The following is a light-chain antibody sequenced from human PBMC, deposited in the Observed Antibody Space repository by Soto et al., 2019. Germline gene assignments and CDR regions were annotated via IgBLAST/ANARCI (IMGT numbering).Light chain of an antibody. CDR3: QKYNSAPHI. CDR2: AAS. J-gene: IGKJ2*01. V-gene: IGKV1-27*01. CDR1: QGFSNY. Sequence: DIQMTQSPSSLSASVGDRVTITCRASQGFSNYLAWYQQKPGKVPKLLIYAASTLQSGVPSRFSGSGSGTDFPLTISSLQPEDVATYYCQKYNSAPHIFGQGTKLEIK.